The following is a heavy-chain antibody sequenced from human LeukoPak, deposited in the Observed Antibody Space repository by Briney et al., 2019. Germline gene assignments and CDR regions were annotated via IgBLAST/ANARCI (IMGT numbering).Heavy chain of an antibody. CDR1: GGSFSGYY. J-gene: IGHJ5*02. CDR3: ARRRWFGEFRWFDP. CDR2: INHSGST. D-gene: IGHD3-10*01. Sequence: PSETLSLTCAVYGGSFSGYYWSWIRQPPGKGLEWIGEINHSGSTNYNPSLKSRVTISVDTSKNQFSLKLSSVTAADTAVYYCARRRWFGEFRWFDPWGQGTLVTVSS. V-gene: IGHV4-34*01.